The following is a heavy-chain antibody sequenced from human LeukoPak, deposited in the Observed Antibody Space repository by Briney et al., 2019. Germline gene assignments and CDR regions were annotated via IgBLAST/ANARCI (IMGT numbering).Heavy chain of an antibody. CDR3: ARVPYDYVWGSYRYFDY. J-gene: IGHJ4*02. V-gene: IGHV4-34*01. CDR2: INHSGST. CDR1: GGSFSGYC. D-gene: IGHD3-16*02. Sequence: SETLSLTCAVYGGSFSGYCWSWIRQPPGKGLEWIGEINHSGSTNYNPSLKSRVTISVDTSKNQFSLKLSSVTAADTAVYYCARVPYDYVWGSYRYFDYWGQGTLVTVSS.